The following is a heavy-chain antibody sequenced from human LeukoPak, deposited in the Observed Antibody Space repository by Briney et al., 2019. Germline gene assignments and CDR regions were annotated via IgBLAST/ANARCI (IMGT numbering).Heavy chain of an antibody. CDR2: ISAYNGNT. V-gene: IGHV1-18*01. CDR3: ARDGYSYGRDAFDI. J-gene: IGHJ3*02. D-gene: IGHD5-18*01. Sequence: GASVKVSCKASGYTFTSYGIRWVRQAPGQGLEWMGWISAYNGNTNYAQKLQGRVTMTTDTSTSTAYMELRSLRSDDTAVYYCARDGYSYGRDAFDIWGQGAMVTVSS. CDR1: GYTFTSYG.